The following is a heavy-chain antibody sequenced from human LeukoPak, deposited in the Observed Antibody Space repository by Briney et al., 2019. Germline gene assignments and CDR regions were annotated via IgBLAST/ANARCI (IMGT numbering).Heavy chain of an antibody. J-gene: IGHJ5*02. D-gene: IGHD2-2*01. CDR2: INHSGST. V-gene: IGHV4-34*01. Sequence: PSETLSLTCAVYGGSFSGDYWSWIRQPPGKGLEWIGEINHSGSTNYNPSLKSRVTISVDTSKNQFSLKLSCVTAADTAVYYCARGRGYCSSTSCRINWFDPWGQGTLVTVSS. CDR1: GGSFSGDY. CDR3: ARGRGYCSSTSCRINWFDP.